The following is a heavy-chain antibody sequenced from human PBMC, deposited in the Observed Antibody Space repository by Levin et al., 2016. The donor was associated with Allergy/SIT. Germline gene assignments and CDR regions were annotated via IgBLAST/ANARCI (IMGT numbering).Heavy chain of an antibody. J-gene: IGHJ6*02. Sequence: WIRQPPGKGLEWVAVIWYDGSNKYYADSVKGRFTISRDNSKNTLYLQMNSLRAEDTAVYYCALPYGMDVWGQGTTVTVSS. CDR3: ALPYGMDV. CDR2: IWYDGSNK. V-gene: IGHV3-33*01.